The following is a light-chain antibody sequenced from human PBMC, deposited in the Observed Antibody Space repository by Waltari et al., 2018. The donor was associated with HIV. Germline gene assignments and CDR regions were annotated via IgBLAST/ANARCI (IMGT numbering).Light chain of an antibody. Sequence: DIVMTQSPVSLPVTPGEPASISCRSSQSLLRSNGSMYVDWYLQKPGQSPQLLLFLGSTPASGVPDRVSGSGSATDFTLKISRVEADDVGVYYCMQALETPLTFGGGTRMDI. CDR1: QSLLRSNGSMY. CDR2: LGS. V-gene: IGKV2-28*01. J-gene: IGKJ4*01. CDR3: MQALETPLT.